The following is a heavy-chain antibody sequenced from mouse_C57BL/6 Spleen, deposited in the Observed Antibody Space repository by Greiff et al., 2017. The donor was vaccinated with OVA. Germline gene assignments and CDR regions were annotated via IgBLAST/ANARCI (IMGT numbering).Heavy chain of an antibody. V-gene: IGHV5-4*03. CDR2: ISDGGSYT. CDR1: GFTFSSYA. CDR3: ARGDYGSPFAY. J-gene: IGHJ3*01. Sequence: EVKVVESGGGLVKPGGSLKLSCAASGFTFSSYAMSWVRQTPEKRLEWVATISDGGSYTYYPDNVKGRFTISRDNAKNNLYLQMSHLKSEDTAMYYCARGDYGSPFAYWGQGTLVTVSA. D-gene: IGHD1-1*01.